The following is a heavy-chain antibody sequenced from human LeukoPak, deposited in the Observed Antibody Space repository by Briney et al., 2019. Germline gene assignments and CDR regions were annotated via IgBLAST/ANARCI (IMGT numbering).Heavy chain of an antibody. V-gene: IGHV3-74*01. CDR1: GFTFSSYS. Sequence: GGSLRLSCAASGFTFSSYSMNWVCQAPGKGLVWASRINSDGSSTSYADSVKGRFTISRDNAKNTLYLQMNSLRAEDTAVYYCARVKSGSYYDEDVFDIWGQGTMVTVSS. D-gene: IGHD1-26*01. CDR2: INSDGSST. CDR3: ARVKSGSYYDEDVFDI. J-gene: IGHJ3*02.